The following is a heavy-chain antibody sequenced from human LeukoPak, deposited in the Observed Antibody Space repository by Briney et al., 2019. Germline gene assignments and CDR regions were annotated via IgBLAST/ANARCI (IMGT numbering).Heavy chain of an antibody. V-gene: IGHV3-74*01. J-gene: IGHJ4*02. CDR3: VRGGPSTWF. Sequence: GGSLRLSCAASGFTFSKYWTHWVRQAPGKGLVWVSRINSDGSRTNYADSVKGRFTISRDDAKNMLFLQMNSLRGEDTAVYHCVRGGPSTWFWGQGTLVTVSS. CDR1: GFTFSKYW. D-gene: IGHD3-22*01. CDR2: INSDGSRT.